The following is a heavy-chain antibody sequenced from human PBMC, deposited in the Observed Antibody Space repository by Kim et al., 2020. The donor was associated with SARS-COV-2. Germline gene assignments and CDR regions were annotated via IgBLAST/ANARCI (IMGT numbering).Heavy chain of an antibody. CDR3: ARDRRRGIVVVPAAPTFDY. V-gene: IGHV1-3*01. CDR1: GYTFTSYA. D-gene: IGHD2-2*01. CDR2: INAGNGNT. Sequence: ASVKVSCKASGYTFTSYAMHWVRQAPGQRLEWMGWINAGNGNTKYSQKFQGRVTITRDTSASTAYMELSSLRSEDTAVYYCARDRRRGIVVVPAAPTFDYWGQGTLVTVSS. J-gene: IGHJ4*02.